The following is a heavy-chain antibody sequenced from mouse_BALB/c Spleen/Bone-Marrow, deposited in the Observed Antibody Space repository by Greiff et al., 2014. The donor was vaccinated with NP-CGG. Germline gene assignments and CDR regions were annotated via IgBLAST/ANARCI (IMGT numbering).Heavy chain of an antibody. Sequence: DVQLVESGGGLAKPGGSLQLSRAASGFTFSTYAMSWVRQTPEKRLEWVATISSSGSYTYYPDSVKGRFTISRDNAKNTLYLQMSSLRSEDTAMFYCSRLRMITTYFDIWGAGTTVTVSS. CDR2: ISSSGSYT. CDR1: GFTFSTYA. J-gene: IGHJ1*01. D-gene: IGHD2-4*01. V-gene: IGHV5-9-3*01. CDR3: SRLRMITTYFDI.